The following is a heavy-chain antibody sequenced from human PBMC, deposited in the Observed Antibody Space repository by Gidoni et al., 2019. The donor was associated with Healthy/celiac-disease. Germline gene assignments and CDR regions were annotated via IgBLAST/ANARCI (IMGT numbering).Heavy chain of an antibody. J-gene: IGHJ5*02. CDR2: IWYDGSNK. CDR3: ASLGSRFNP. D-gene: IGHD2-15*01. Sequence: WVAVIWYDGSNKYYADSVKGRFTISRDNSKNTLYLQMNSLRAEDTAVYYCASLGSRFNPWGQGTLVTVSS. V-gene: IGHV3-33*01.